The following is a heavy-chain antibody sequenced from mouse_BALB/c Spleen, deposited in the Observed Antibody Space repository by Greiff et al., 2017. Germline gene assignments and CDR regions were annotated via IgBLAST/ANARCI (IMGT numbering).Heavy chain of an antibody. D-gene: IGHD2-1*01. Sequence: EVQLVESGGDLVKPGGSLKLSCAASGFTFSSYGMSWVRQTPDKRLEWVATISSGGSYTYYPDSVKGRFTISRDNAKNTLYLQMSSLKSEDTAMYYCARPGNSAMDYWGQGTSVTVAS. CDR3: ARPGNSAMDY. V-gene: IGHV5-6*01. CDR2: ISSGGSYT. CDR1: GFTFSSYG. J-gene: IGHJ4*01.